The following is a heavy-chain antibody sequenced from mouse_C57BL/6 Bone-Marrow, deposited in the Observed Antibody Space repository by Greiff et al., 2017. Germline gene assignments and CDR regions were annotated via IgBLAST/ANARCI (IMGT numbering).Heavy chain of an antibody. CDR1: GYTFTSYW. CDR2: IYPGNSDT. Sequence: VQLQQSGTVLARPGASVKMSCKTSGYTFTSYWMHWVKQRPGQGLEWIGAIYPGNSDTSYNQKFKGKAKLTAVTSASTAYMELSSLTNEDSAVYYWTRKGVYYDYDGGSCWYFDVWGTGTTVTVSS. V-gene: IGHV1-5*01. D-gene: IGHD2-4*01. J-gene: IGHJ1*03. CDR3: TRKGVYYDYDGGSCWYFDV.